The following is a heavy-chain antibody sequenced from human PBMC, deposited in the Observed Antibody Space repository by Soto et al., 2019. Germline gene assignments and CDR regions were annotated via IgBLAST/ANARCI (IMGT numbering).Heavy chain of an antibody. CDR3: ARTLHCTSTSCSDYFDY. D-gene: IGHD2-2*01. V-gene: IGHV1-18*04. J-gene: IGHJ4*02. CDR1: GYTLTSCG. CDR2: IGAYSSNT. Sequence: QVQLVQSGGEVKKPGASVKVSCRASGYTLTSCGISWVRQAPGQGLEWMGWIGAYSSNTNYAQKLQGRVTMTTDTSTSTAYMELRSLRSDDTAVYYCARTLHCTSTSCSDYFDYWGQGTLVTVSS.